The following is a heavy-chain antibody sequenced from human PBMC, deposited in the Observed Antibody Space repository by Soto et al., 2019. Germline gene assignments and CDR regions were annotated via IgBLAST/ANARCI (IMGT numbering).Heavy chain of an antibody. CDR2: ISARGINT. Sequence: EVQLLESGGGLVQPGGSLRLSCAASGFTFSTYTMSWVRQAPGKGLEWVSGISARGINTYYPDSVKGRFTISRDNSKNTLYLQIHNLRAEDTALYYCADGGEWSFNFVYWGLGTLVTVSS. CDR1: GFTFSTYT. CDR3: ADGGEWSFNFVY. D-gene: IGHD3-3*01. J-gene: IGHJ4*02. V-gene: IGHV3-23*01.